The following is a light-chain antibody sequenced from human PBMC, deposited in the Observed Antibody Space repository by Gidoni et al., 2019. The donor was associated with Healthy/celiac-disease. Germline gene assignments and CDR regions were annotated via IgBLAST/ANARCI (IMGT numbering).Light chain of an antibody. Sequence: EIVITQSPATLSVSPGESATLHCRASQGVSSNLAWYQQKPVQAPSLLIYGASTRETGIPARFSGSRSWTEFPPTPSRLQSEDFAVFSLQQYNNCPPVTFGGGTKVEIK. V-gene: IGKV3-15*01. CDR3: QQYNNCPPVT. CDR1: QGVSSN. J-gene: IGKJ4*01. CDR2: GAS.